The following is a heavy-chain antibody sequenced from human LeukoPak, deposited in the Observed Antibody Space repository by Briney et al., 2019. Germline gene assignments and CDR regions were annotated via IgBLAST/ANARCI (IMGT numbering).Heavy chain of an antibody. CDR2: INQGGST. D-gene: IGHD1-7*01. CDR3: ARRGIWFQWNFKY. CDR1: GGAFNDYY. Sequence: ASETLSLTCAVEGGAFNDYYWSWVRQSPEMGWEWIAEINQGGSTIDNPFLKSRVIMSIDTTREDFSLQLASLTAANTAVYFCARRGIWFQWNFKYWGQGVLVTVSS. V-gene: IGHV4-34*01. J-gene: IGHJ1*01.